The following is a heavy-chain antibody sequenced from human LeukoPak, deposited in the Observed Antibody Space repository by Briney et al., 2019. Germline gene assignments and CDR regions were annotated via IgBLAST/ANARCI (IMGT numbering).Heavy chain of an antibody. CDR1: GFTFSSYG. J-gene: IGHJ3*02. CDR2: ISYDGSNK. D-gene: IGHD5-12*01. Sequence: PGGSLRLSCAASGFTFSSYGMHWVRQAPGKGLEWVAVISYDGSNKYYADSVKGRFTISRDNSKNTLYLQMNSLRAEDTAVYYCAKMGAYSGYVVDAFDIWGQGTMVTVSS. V-gene: IGHV3-30*18. CDR3: AKMGAYSGYVVDAFDI.